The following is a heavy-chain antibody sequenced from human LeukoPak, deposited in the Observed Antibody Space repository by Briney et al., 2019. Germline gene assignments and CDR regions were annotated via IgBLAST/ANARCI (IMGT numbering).Heavy chain of an antibody. J-gene: IGHJ4*02. CDR2: IYYSGST. D-gene: IGHD6-6*01. Sequence: SETLSLTCTVSGGSISSYYWSWIRQPPGKGLEWIGYIYYSGSTNYNPSLKSRVTISVDTSENQFSLKLSSVTAADTAVYYCARRIGSSFPFDYWGQGTLVTVSS. CDR3: ARRIGSSFPFDY. V-gene: IGHV4-59*08. CDR1: GGSISSYY.